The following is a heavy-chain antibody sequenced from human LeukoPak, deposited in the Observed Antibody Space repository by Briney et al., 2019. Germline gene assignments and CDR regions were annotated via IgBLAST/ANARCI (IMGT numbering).Heavy chain of an antibody. Sequence: GGSLRLSCAASGFTFSSYGMHWVRQAPGKGLEWVSAISGSGGSTYYADSVKGRFTISRDNSKNTLYLQMNSLRAEDTAVYYCAKDEVSYGDYDAEYFQHWGQGTLVTVSS. CDR3: AKDEVSYGDYDAEYFQH. CDR1: GFTFSSYG. J-gene: IGHJ1*01. V-gene: IGHV3-23*01. D-gene: IGHD4-17*01. CDR2: ISGSGGST.